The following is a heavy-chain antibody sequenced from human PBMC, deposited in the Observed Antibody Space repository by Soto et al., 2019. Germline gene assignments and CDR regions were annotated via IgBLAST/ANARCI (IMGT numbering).Heavy chain of an antibody. CDR1: GGSISSYY. D-gene: IGHD6-13*01. Sequence: PSETLSLTCTVSGGSISSYYWSWIRQPPGKGLEWIGYIYYSRSTNYTPSLKSRVTISVDTSKNQFSLKLSSVTAADTAVYYCARGQAGTSHDAFDIWGQGTMVTVSS. CDR3: ARGQAGTSHDAFDI. CDR2: IYYSRST. J-gene: IGHJ3*02. V-gene: IGHV4-59*01.